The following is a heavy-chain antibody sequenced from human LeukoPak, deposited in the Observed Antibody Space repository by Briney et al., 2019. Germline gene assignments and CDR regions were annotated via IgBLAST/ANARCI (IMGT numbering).Heavy chain of an antibody. CDR1: GYTFTGYY. D-gene: IGHD3-10*01. J-gene: IGHJ4*02. V-gene: IGHV1-2*02. CDR3: ASRGVYGSGSYILWDY. Sequence: ASVKVSCTASGYTFTGYYMHWVRQAPGQGLEWMGWINPNGGGTNYAQKFQGRVTMTRDTSISTAYMELSRLRSDDTAVYYCASRGVYGSGSYILWDYWGQGTLVTVSS. CDR2: INPNGGGT.